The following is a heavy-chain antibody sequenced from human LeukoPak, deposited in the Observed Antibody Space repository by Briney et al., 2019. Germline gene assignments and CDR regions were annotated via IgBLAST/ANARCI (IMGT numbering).Heavy chain of an antibody. CDR1: GFTFSSYG. CDR3: YTGYYDILTGYYVLSDAFDI. J-gene: IGHJ3*02. CDR2: ISYDGSNK. Sequence: GGSLRLSCAASGFTFSSYGMHWVRQAPGKGLEWVAVISYDGSNKYYADSVKGRFTISRDNSKNTLHLQMNSLRAEDTAVYYCYTGYYDILTGYYVLSDAFDIWGQGTMVTVSS. V-gene: IGHV3-30*03. D-gene: IGHD3-9*01.